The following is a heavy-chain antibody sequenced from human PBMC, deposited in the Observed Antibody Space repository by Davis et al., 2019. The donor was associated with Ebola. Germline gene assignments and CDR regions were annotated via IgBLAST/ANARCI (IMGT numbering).Heavy chain of an antibody. D-gene: IGHD5-24*01. CDR3: TTDGRDGYNRFDY. CDR2: IKSKTDGGTT. CDR1: GFTFSNAW. V-gene: IGHV3-15*01. Sequence: GESLKIPCAASGFTFSNAWMSWVRQAPGKGLEWVGRIKSKTDGGTTDYAAPVKGKFTISRDDSKNTLSLQMNSLKTEDTAVYYCTTDGRDGYNRFDYWGQGTLVTVSS. J-gene: IGHJ4*02.